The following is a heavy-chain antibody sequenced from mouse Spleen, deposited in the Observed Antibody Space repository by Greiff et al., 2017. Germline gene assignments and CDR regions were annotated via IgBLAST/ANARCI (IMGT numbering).Heavy chain of an antibody. J-gene: IGHJ3*01. CDR1: GYTFTSYG. CDR3: AREGLLLGGFAY. V-gene: IGHV1-81*01. D-gene: IGHD1-1*01. CDR2: IYPRSGNT. Sequence: QVQLQQSGAELARPGASVKLSCKASGYTFTSYGISWVKQRTGQGLEWIGEIYPRSGNTYYNEKFKGKATLTADKSSSTAYMELRSLTSEDSAVYFCAREGLLLGGFAYWGQGTLVTVSA.